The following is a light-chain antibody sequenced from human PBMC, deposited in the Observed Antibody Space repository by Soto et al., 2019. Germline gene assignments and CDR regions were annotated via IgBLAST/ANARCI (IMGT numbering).Light chain of an antibody. CDR3: QQYNNWPRT. V-gene: IGKV3-15*01. CDR1: QSVSSN. Sequence: EIVMTQSPATLSVSPGERATLSFSASQSVSSNLACYQQKPGQAPRLLIYGASTRATGIPARFSGIGSGAEFTLTISSLQSEDFAVYYCQQYNNWPRTFGQGTKVDIK. J-gene: IGKJ1*01. CDR2: GAS.